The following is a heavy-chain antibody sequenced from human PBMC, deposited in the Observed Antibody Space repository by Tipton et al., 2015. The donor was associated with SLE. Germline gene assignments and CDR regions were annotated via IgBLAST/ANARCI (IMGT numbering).Heavy chain of an antibody. J-gene: IGHJ4*02. CDR1: GFTFSNSG. D-gene: IGHD5-12*01. Sequence: QVQPVQSGAEVKKPGASVRVSCKASGFTFSNSGISWVRQAPGQGLEWMGWISTYSGVTNYAPTLQDRVTMTTDTSTSTAYMELRSLRSDDTAVYYCARSIVATTDFDYWGQGTLVTVSS. CDR2: ISTYSGVT. V-gene: IGHV1-18*01. CDR3: ARSIVATTDFDY.